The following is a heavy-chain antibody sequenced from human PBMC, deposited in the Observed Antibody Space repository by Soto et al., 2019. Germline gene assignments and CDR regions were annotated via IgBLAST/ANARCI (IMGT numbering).Heavy chain of an antibody. V-gene: IGHV4-30-4*01. D-gene: IGHD6-25*01. J-gene: IGHJ4*02. CDR2: IFYTGTT. CDR1: GGSVNSGNFY. Sequence: PSETLSLTCTVSGGSVNSGNFYWTWIRQPPGKGLKWIGYIFYTGTTYYNPSLKSRLSISVDTSKNHFSLKLTSVTAADTAVYYCARVYIAADGTFIDDWGQGALGTVSA. CDR3: ARVYIAADGTFIDD.